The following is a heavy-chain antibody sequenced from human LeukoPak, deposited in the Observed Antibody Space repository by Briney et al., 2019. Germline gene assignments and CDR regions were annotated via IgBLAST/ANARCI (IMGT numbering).Heavy chain of an antibody. D-gene: IGHD1-14*01. V-gene: IGHV3-15*01. J-gene: IGHJ4*02. CDR1: GITFINAR. Sequence: PGGSLRLSCAASGITFINARMSWVRQAPGKGLEWVGHIKKKADGGTTDYAAPVQGRFTISRDDSKNTLYLQMNSPKTEDSAVYYCATYFPITSRHWGQGALVTVSS. CDR3: ATYFPITSRH. CDR2: IKKKADGGTT.